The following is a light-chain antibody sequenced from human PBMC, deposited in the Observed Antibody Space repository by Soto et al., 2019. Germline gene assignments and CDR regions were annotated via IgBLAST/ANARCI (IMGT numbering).Light chain of an antibody. CDR2: EVS. CDR1: SSDVGGYNY. Sequence: QAVVTQPASVSGSPGQSITISCTGTSSDVGGYNYVSWYQQHPGKAPKLMIYEVSNRPSGVSNRFSGSKSGNTASLTISGRQAEDEDDYFCNSYGSTSTRYVFGTGTKLTVL. V-gene: IGLV2-14*01. CDR3: NSYGSTSTRYV. J-gene: IGLJ1*01.